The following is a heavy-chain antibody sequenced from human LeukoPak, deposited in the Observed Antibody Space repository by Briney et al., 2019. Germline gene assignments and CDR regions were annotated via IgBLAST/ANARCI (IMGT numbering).Heavy chain of an antibody. Sequence: SVKVSCKASGGTFSSYAISRVRQAPGQGLEWMGGIIPIFGTANYAQKFQGRVTITADESTSTAYMELSSLRSEDTAVYYCARVGDYGDYFDYWGQGTLVTVSS. J-gene: IGHJ4*02. D-gene: IGHD4-17*01. CDR3: ARVGDYGDYFDY. CDR2: IIPIFGTA. CDR1: GGTFSSYA. V-gene: IGHV1-69*13.